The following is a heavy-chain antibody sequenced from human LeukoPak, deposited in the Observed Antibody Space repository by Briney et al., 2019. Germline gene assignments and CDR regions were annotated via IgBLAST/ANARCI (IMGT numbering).Heavy chain of an antibody. CDR3: ARVLDYYDSSGYYSGMDV. Sequence: GESLKISCKGSGYSFTSYWIGWVRQMPGKGLEWMGIIYPGDSDTRYSPSFQGQVTISADKCISTAYLQWSSLKASDTAMYYCARVLDYYDSSGYYSGMDVWGQGTTVTVSS. J-gene: IGHJ6*02. D-gene: IGHD3-22*01. CDR2: IYPGDSDT. CDR1: GYSFTSYW. V-gene: IGHV5-51*01.